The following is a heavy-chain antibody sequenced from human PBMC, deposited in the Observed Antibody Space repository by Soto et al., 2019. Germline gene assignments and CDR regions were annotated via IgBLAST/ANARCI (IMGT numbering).Heavy chain of an antibody. CDR3: ARDGAAGGAYV. Sequence: PSETLSLTCSVSGGSVSSESYYWSWIRQPAGKGLEWIGRIYTSGSTNYNPSLKSRVTMSVDTSKNQFSLKLSSVTAADTAVYYWARDGAAGGAYVWGQGTTVTVSS. CDR2: IYTSGST. D-gene: IGHD6-13*01. V-gene: IGHV4-61*02. CDR1: GGSVSSESYY. J-gene: IGHJ6*02.